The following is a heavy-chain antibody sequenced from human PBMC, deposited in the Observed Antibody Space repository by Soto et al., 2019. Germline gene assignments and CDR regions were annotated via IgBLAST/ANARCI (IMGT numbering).Heavy chain of an antibody. CDR1: GGSLTSGGYY. V-gene: IGHV4-31*03. CDR2: IYHSGGT. CDR3: AKSRLEQYFFDS. Sequence: PSETLSLTCTVSGGSLTSGGYYWSCIRQHPGKGLEWIGYIYHSGGTYYNPSLKSRVTISVDTSKNQFSLKLSSVTAADTAVYYCAKSRLEQYFFDSWGQGTLVTVSS. J-gene: IGHJ4*02.